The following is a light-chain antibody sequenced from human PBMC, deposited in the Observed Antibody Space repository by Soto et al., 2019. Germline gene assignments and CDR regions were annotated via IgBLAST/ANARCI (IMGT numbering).Light chain of an antibody. V-gene: IGLV1-44*01. J-gene: IGLJ1*01. CDR1: SSNIGSNT. CDR2: SNN. CDR3: AAWDDSLNGYV. Sequence: QPVLTQPPSASGTPGQRVTISCSGRSSNIGSNTVNWYQQLPGTAPKLLIYSNNQRPSGVPDRFSGSKSGTSASLAISGLQSEDEADYYCAAWDDSLNGYVFGTGTKLTVL.